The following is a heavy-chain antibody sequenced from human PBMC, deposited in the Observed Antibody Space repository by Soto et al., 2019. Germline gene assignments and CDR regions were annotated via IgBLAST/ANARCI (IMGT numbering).Heavy chain of an antibody. V-gene: IGHV1-3*04. CDR3: ARQDSFDV. Sequence: ASLKVSCKASGYTLTTYGLHWVRQAPGQSLEWMGWINTGNGGTAVSQKFRGRVTITRDTVATTVYMEVSSLTTEDTAVYYCARQDSFDVWGQGTMVTVSS. CDR2: INTGNGGT. J-gene: IGHJ3*01. CDR1: GYTLTTYG.